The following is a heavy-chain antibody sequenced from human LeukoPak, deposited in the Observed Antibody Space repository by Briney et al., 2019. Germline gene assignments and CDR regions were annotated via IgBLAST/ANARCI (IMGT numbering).Heavy chain of an antibody. D-gene: IGHD3-9*01. CDR2: ISAYNGNT. CDR1: GYTFTSYG. Sequence: ASVKVSCKASGYTFTSYGISWVRQAPGQGLGWRGWISAYNGNTNYAQKLQGRVTMTTDTSTSTAYMELRSLRSDDTAVYYCARVKGSKYYDILTGQFDYWGQGTLVTVSS. J-gene: IGHJ4*02. CDR3: ARVKGSKYYDILTGQFDY. V-gene: IGHV1-18*01.